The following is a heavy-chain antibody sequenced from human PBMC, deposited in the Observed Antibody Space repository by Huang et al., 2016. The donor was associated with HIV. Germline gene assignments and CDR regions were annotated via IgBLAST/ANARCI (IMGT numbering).Heavy chain of an antibody. CDR3: ARALLLFGLGSPLDF. J-gene: IGHJ4*02. CDR2: INPSGAST. V-gene: IGHV1-46*01. Sequence: QVQLVQSGAEVKKPGASVKISCKASGYTFTTYHMHWVRQAPAQGLEWMRMINPSGASTRYAQTFQGRVTMTSDTSTSTVYMELSSLTPEDTAVYYCARALLLFGLGSPLDFWGQGSLVTVSS. CDR1: GYTFTTYH. D-gene: IGHD3-10*01.